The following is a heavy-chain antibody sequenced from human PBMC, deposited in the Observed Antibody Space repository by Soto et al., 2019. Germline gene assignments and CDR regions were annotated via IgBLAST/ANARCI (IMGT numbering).Heavy chain of an antibody. V-gene: IGHV3-23*01. Sequence: EVQLLESGGGLVQPGGSLRVSCAGSGFAFHSYAMGWVRQAPGKGLEWVSGISGSGADTDYADSVKGRFTISRDNSKNTLYLQMTSLRAEDTAVYYCAKDRYGGTYSALLDSCGQGTLVTVSS. CDR1: GFAFHSYA. CDR2: ISGSGADT. J-gene: IGHJ4*02. D-gene: IGHD1-26*01. CDR3: AKDRYGGTYSALLDS.